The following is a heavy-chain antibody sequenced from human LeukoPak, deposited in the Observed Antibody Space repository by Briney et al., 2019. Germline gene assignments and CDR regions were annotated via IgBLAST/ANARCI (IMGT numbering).Heavy chain of an antibody. Sequence: PGGSLRLSCAASGFTFSSYAMSWVRQAPGKGLEWVSAISGSGGSTYYADSVQGRFTISRDNSKNPLYLQMNSLRAEATAVYYCAKESINTIFGVVINEFDPWGQGTLVTVSS. CDR2: ISGSGGST. J-gene: IGHJ5*02. V-gene: IGHV3-23*01. D-gene: IGHD3-3*01. CDR3: AKESINTIFGVVINEFDP. CDR1: GFTFSSYA.